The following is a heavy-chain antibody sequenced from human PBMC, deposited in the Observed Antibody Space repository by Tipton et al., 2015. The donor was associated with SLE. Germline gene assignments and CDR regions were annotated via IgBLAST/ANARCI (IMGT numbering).Heavy chain of an antibody. CDR3: ARVFDYGDSHDSFDI. CDR1: GYSFSNYG. J-gene: IGHJ3*02. D-gene: IGHD4-17*01. Sequence: QVQLVQSGGEVKEPGASVKVSCKASGYSFSNYGIAWVRQAPGQGLEWMGSIDTYTGNTKYARNLQGRVTMTADTSTTTAYMDLRSLRPDDTAVYYCARVFDYGDSHDSFDIWGQGAMVTVS. CDR2: IDTYTGNT. V-gene: IGHV1-18*01.